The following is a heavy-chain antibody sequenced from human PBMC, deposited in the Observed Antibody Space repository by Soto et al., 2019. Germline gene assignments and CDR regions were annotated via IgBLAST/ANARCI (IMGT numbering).Heavy chain of an antibody. V-gene: IGHV1-46*01. Sequence: GASVKVSCKASGYTFTSYYMHWVRPAPGQGLEWMGIINPSGGSTSYAQKFQGRVTMTRDTSTSTVYMELSSLRSEDTAVYYCARARGENYYDSSGYYRYYFDYWGQGTLVTVSS. D-gene: IGHD3-22*01. CDR1: GYTFTSYY. CDR2: INPSGGST. J-gene: IGHJ4*02. CDR3: ARARGENYYDSSGYYRYYFDY.